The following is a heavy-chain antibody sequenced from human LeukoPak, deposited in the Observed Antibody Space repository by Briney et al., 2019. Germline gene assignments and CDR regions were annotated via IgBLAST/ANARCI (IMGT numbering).Heavy chain of an antibody. CDR2: INHSGST. V-gene: IGHV4-4*02. CDR1: GGSISSSNW. CDR3: ARRYSYYYDSSGYPFDY. Sequence: SETLSLTCAVSGGSISSSNWWSWVRQPPGKGLEWIGEINHSGSTNYNPSLKSRVTISVDTSKNQFSLKLSSVTAADTAVYYCARRYSYYYDSSGYPFDYWGQGTLVTVSS. D-gene: IGHD3-22*01. J-gene: IGHJ4*02.